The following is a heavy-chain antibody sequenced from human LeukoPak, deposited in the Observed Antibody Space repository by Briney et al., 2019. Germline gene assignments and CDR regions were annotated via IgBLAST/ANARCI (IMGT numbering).Heavy chain of an antibody. CDR1: GFTFSSYA. CDR3: AKGSSGWPTLNWFDP. Sequence: PGGSLRLSCAASGFTFSSYAMSWVRQPPGKGLEWVSAISGSGGRTYYADSVKGRFTISRDNSKNMLYLQMNCLRAEDTAVYYCAKGSSGWPTLNWFDPWGQETLVTVSS. D-gene: IGHD6-19*01. V-gene: IGHV3-23*01. CDR2: ISGSGGRT. J-gene: IGHJ5*02.